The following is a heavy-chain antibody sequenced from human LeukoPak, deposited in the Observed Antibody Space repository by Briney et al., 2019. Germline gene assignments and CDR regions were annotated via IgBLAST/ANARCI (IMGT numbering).Heavy chain of an antibody. V-gene: IGHV3-23*01. CDR1: GFTFSSYA. CDR2: ISGSGST. CDR3: AKVPWSIVTTGTRVTLFDY. Sequence: GGSLRLSCAASGFTFSSYAMSWVRQAPGKGLEWVSAISGSGSTYYADSVKGRFAISRDNSKNTLYLQMNSLRAEDTAVYYCAKVPWSIVTTGTRVTLFDYWGQGTLVTVSS. J-gene: IGHJ4*02. D-gene: IGHD6-13*01.